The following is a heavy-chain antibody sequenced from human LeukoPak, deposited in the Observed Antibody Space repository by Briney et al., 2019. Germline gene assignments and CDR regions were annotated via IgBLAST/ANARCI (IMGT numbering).Heavy chain of an antibody. D-gene: IGHD3-16*01. J-gene: IGHJ4*02. CDR1: GGSISSSSYY. CDR3: ASRPTYDYVWGSYTLTPFDY. V-gene: IGHV4-39*07. Sequence: SETLSLTCTVSGGSISSSSYYWGWIRQPPGKGLEWIGSLYYSGSTNYNPSLKSRVTISVDTSKNQFSLKLSSVTAADTAVYYCASRPTYDYVWGSYTLTPFDYWGQGTLVTVSS. CDR2: LYYSGST.